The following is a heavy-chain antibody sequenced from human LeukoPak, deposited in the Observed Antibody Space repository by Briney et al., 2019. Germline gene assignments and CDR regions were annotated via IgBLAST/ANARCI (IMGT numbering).Heavy chain of an antibody. CDR2: IRQDGNEI. CDR1: GFMFTNYG. J-gene: IGHJ4*02. D-gene: IGHD6-19*01. Sequence: PGGSLRLSCAASGFMFTNYGMSWVRQAPGKGLEWVANIRQDGNEIYYGDSVKGRFTISRDNAKNSLYLQMNSLRTEDTAVYSCARVEVRGPPRCSSGCYFDCWGQGPLVTVSS. V-gene: IGHV3-7*01. CDR3: ARVEVRGPPRCSSGCYFDC.